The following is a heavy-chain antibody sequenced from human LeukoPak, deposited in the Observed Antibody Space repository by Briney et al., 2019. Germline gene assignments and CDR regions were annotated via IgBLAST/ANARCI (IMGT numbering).Heavy chain of an antibody. CDR3: ARDSSSGWYAPDY. D-gene: IGHD6-19*01. CDR2: INPNSGGT. J-gene: IGHJ4*02. Sequence: GASVKVSCKASGYTFTGYYMHWVRQAPGQGLGWMGWINPNSGGTNYAQKFQGRVTMTRDTSISTAYMELSRLRSDDTAVYYCARDSSSGWYAPDYWGQGTLVTVSS. CDR1: GYTFTGYY. V-gene: IGHV1-2*02.